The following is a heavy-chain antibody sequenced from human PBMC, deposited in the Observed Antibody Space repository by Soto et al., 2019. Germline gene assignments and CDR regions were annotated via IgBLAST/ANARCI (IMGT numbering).Heavy chain of an antibody. CDR1: GFTFGSYW. CDR3: ARFYYDSSGYLPSPYYYYYGMDV. J-gene: IGHJ6*02. D-gene: IGHD3-22*01. CDR2: IKTDGSGT. V-gene: IGHV3-74*01. Sequence: GGSLRLSCAASGFTFGSYWMHWVRQVPGKGLVWVSRIKTDGSGTYYADSVQGRFTISRDNAKNSLYLQMNSLRAEDTAVYYCARFYYDSSGYLPSPYYYYYGMDVWGQGTTVTVSS.